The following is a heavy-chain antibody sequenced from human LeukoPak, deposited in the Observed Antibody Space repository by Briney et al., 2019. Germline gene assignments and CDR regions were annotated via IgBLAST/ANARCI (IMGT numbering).Heavy chain of an antibody. V-gene: IGHV6-1*01. J-gene: IGHJ6*02. Sequence: SQTLSLTCAISGDSVSSNTAAWNWFRQSPSRGLEWLGRTYYRSKWYDDYAVSVKSRITINSDTSKNQFSLQLNSMTPEDTAVYYCVRENYYYGMDVWGQGTTVTVSS. CDR1: GDSVSSNTAA. CDR2: TYYRSKWYD. CDR3: VRENYYYGMDV.